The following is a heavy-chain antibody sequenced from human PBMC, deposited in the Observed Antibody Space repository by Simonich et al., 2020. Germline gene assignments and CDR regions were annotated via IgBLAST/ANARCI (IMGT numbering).Heavy chain of an antibody. Sequence: EVQLVESGGGLVQPGGSLRLSCAASGFTFSSYWMSWVRQAPGKGREWVANIKQDGSEKYYVDSVKGRFTISRDNANNSLYLQMNSLRAEDTAVYYCARDGLGTAYYYYMDVWGKGTTVTVSS. CDR1: GFTFSSYW. V-gene: IGHV3-7*01. CDR3: ARDGLGTAYYYYMDV. CDR2: IKQDGSEK. J-gene: IGHJ6*03. D-gene: IGHD7-27*01.